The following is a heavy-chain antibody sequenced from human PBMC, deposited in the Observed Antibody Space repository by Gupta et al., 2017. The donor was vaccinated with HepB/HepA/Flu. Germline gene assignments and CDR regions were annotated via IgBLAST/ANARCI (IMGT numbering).Heavy chain of an antibody. V-gene: IGHV4-34*01. CDR3: ARVGLWSGYYTFYYYYGMDV. CDR1: GGSFSGYY. J-gene: IGHJ6*02. D-gene: IGHD3-3*01. Sequence: QVQLQQWGTGLLKPSETLSLTCAVYGGSFSGYYWSWIRQPPGKGLEWIGEINHSGSTNYNPSLKSRVTISVDTSKNQFSLKLSSVTAADTAVYYCARVGLWSGYYTFYYYYGMDVRGQGTTVTVSS. CDR2: INHSGST.